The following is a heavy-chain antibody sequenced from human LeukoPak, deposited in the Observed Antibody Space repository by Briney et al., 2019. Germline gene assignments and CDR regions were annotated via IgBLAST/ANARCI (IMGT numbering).Heavy chain of an antibody. J-gene: IGHJ4*02. V-gene: IGHV3-74*01. CDR3: ARGAPRIAARQYFDY. CDR2: INTDGNST. D-gene: IGHD6-6*01. Sequence: GVSLRLSCAASGFTFSSYWMHWLRQAPGKGLVWVSRINTDGNSTSYADSVKGRFTISRDNAKNTLYLQMNSLRAEDTAVYYCARGAPRIAARQYFDYWGQGTLVTVSS. CDR1: GFTFSSYW.